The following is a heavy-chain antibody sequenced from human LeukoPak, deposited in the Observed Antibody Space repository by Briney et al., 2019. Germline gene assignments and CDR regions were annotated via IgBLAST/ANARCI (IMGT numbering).Heavy chain of an antibody. V-gene: IGHV3-7*01. J-gene: IGHJ4*02. D-gene: IGHD3-10*01. CDR1: GFTFSSYW. Sequence: PEGSLRLSCAASGFTFSSYWMSWVRQAPGKGLESVANIKQDGSEKYYVDSVKGRFTISRDNAKNSLYLQMNSLRAEDTAVYYCARDGGSGSYRVYWGQGTLVTVSS. CDR3: ARDGGSGSYRVY. CDR2: IKQDGSEK.